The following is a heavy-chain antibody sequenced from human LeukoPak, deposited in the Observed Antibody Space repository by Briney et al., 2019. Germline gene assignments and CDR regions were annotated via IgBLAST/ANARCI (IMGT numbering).Heavy chain of an antibody. CDR1: GFTFSSYA. Sequence: GGSLRLSCAASGFTFSSYAMSWVRQAPGKGLEWVSAISGSGGSTYYADSVKGRFTISRNNYKNTLYLQMNSLRAEDTAGYYCAKITRGYCSGGSCYLWFDPWGQGTLVTVSS. D-gene: IGHD2-15*01. V-gene: IGHV3-23*01. CDR3: AKITRGYCSGGSCYLWFDP. CDR2: ISGSGGST. J-gene: IGHJ5*02.